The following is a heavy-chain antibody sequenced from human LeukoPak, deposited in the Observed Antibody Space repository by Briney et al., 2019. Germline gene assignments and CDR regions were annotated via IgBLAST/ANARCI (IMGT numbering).Heavy chain of an antibody. CDR2: MNPNSGNT. CDR1: GYTFGSYD. Sequence: ASVKVSCKASGYTFGSYDINWVRQASGQGLEWMGWMNPNSGNTGSPQKFQGRVTMTRDTSINTAYMELSSLRYDDTAVYYCARGLRGVGHTRVAFDMWGQGTMVTVSS. D-gene: IGHD3-10*01. CDR3: ARGLRGVGHTRVAFDM. J-gene: IGHJ3*02. V-gene: IGHV1-8*01.